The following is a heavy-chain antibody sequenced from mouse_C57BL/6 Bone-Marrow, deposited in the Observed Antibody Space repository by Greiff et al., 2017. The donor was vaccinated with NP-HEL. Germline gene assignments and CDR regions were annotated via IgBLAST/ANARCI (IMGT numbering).Heavy chain of an antibody. CDR1: GFTFSDAW. Sequence: EVKLVESGGGLVQPGGSMKLSCAASGFTFSDAWMDWVRQSPEKGLEWVAEIRNKANNHATYYAESVKGRFTISRDDSKSSVYLQMNSLRAEDTGIYYCTRIYYYGSSYRFAYWGQGTLVTVSA. J-gene: IGHJ3*01. CDR3: TRIYYYGSSYRFAY. V-gene: IGHV6-6*01. D-gene: IGHD1-1*01. CDR2: IRNKANNHAT.